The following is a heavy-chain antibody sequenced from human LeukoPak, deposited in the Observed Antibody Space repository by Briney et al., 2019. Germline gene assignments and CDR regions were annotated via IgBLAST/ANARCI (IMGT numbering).Heavy chain of an antibody. D-gene: IGHD4-11*01. CDR3: ATPFHADYGNTDY. J-gene: IGHJ4*02. CDR2: IYPGGSDT. CDR1: GYRFTSYW. Sequence: GESLKISCKAFGYRFTSYWIGWVPQMPGKGLEWMGIIYPGGSDTRYSPSFQGQVTISADKSITTAYLQWSSLKASDTAIYYCATPFHADYGNTDYWGQGTLVTVSS. V-gene: IGHV5-51*01.